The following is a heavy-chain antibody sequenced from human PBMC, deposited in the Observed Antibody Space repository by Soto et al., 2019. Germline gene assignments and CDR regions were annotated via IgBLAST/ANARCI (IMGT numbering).Heavy chain of an antibody. CDR1: GGSFSNSA. Sequence: QVQLMQSGAELKKPGSSVKVSCKSSGGSFSNSAVTWVRQAPGQGLEWMGGIIPIFNTPNYAQKFQGRVAFTADDSTATAYMELTSLTSEDTAVYYCASRPRNGYNRWGQGTLVTVSS. CDR2: IIPIFNTP. V-gene: IGHV1-69*01. CDR3: ASRPRNGYNR. J-gene: IGHJ4*02. D-gene: IGHD5-12*01.